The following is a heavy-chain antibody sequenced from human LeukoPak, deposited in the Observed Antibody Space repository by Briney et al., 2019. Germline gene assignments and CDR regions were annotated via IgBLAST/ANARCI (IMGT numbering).Heavy chain of an antibody. J-gene: IGHJ4*02. D-gene: IGHD4-17*01. CDR1: GFTFSSYA. CDR3: ARDQGTVTNY. CDR2: IYSGGST. Sequence: PGGSLRLSCAASGFTFSSYAMSWVRQAPGKGLEWVSVIYSGGSTYYADSVKGRFTISRDNSKNTLYLQMNSLRAEDTAVYYCARDQGTVTNYWGQGTLVTVSS. V-gene: IGHV3-66*01.